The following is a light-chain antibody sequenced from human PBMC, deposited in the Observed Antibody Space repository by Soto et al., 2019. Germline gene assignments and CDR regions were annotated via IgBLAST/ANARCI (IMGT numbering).Light chain of an antibody. CDR3: QQCYTTPYS. Sequence: DIQLTQFPSSLSASVGDGVIITCRASQNIRNFLNWYQQKPGKAPSLLISVASDLHGGAPSWFSGSGSGTAFTLTISSLQAEDSATYYCQQCYTTPYSFCQGTRLEI. CDR1: QNIRNF. V-gene: IGKV1-39*01. CDR2: VAS. J-gene: IGKJ2*01.